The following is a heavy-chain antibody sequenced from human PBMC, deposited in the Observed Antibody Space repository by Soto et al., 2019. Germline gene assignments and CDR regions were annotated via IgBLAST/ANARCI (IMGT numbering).Heavy chain of an antibody. J-gene: IGHJ4*02. D-gene: IGHD5-18*01. V-gene: IGHV4-30-4*01. Sequence: SETLSLTCTVSGGSISSGDYYWSWIRQPPGKGLEWIGYIYYSGSTYYNPSLKSRVTISVDTSKNQFSLKLSSVTAADTAVYYCATYRRWIQLLEGFDYWGQGTLVTVSS. CDR2: IYYSGST. CDR3: ATYRRWIQLLEGFDY. CDR1: GGSISSGDYY.